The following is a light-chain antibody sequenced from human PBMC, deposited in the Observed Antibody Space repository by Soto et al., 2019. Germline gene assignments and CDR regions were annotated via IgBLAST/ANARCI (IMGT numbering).Light chain of an antibody. V-gene: IGKV1-5*03. Sequence: DIQMTQSPSTLAASVGDRVTITCRARQSISSWLAWYQQKPGKAPKLLIYKASSLESGVTSRFSGSGSGTEFTLTISSLQPDDVATYYCKQDNSYPWTFGQGTMVEFK. J-gene: IGKJ1*01. CDR2: KAS. CDR3: KQDNSYPWT. CDR1: QSISSW.